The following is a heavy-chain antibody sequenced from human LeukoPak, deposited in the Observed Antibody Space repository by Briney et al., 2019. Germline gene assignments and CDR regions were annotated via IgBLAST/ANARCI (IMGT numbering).Heavy chain of an antibody. D-gene: IGHD5-12*01. CDR2: ISYDGSNK. J-gene: IGHJ3*02. CDR3: ARDFRGYSGYGYFDAFDI. Sequence: PGGSLRLSCAASGFTFSSYWMHWVRQAPGKGLEWVAVISYDGSNKYYADSVKGRFTISRDNSKNTLYLQMNSLRAEDTAVYYCARDFRGYSGYGYFDAFDIWGQGTMVTVSS. CDR1: GFTFSSYW. V-gene: IGHV3-30-3*01.